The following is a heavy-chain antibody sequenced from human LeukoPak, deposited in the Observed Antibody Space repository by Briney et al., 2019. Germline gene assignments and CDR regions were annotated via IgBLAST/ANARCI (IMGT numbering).Heavy chain of an antibody. CDR2: INPDSGGT. J-gene: IGHJ4*02. CDR3: ATYSSGWTRYYFDY. D-gene: IGHD6-19*01. CDR1: GYTFTGYY. Sequence: ASVKVSCEPSGYTFTGYYMQWVRQAPGQGLEWMGWINPDSGGTIYAQKFQGRVTMTEDTSTDTAYMELSSLRSEDTAVYYCATYSSGWTRYYFDYWGQGTLVTVSS. V-gene: IGHV1-2*02.